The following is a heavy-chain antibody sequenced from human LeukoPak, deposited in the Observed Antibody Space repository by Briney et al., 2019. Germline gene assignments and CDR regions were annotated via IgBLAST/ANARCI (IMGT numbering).Heavy chain of an antibody. CDR3: ARQYHDILTGYQYHFDY. V-gene: IGHV4-39*01. J-gene: IGHJ4*02. Sequence: SETLSLTCTVSGGSISSSSYYWGWIRQPPGKGLEWIGSIYYSGSTYYNPSLRSRVTISVDTSKNRFSLKLTSVTDADTAVYYCARQYHDILTGYQYHFDYWGQGTLVTVSS. D-gene: IGHD3-9*01. CDR1: GGSISSSSYY. CDR2: IYYSGST.